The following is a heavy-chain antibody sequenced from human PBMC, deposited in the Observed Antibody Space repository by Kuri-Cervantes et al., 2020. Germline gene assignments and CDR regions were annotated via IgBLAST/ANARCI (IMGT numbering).Heavy chain of an antibody. J-gene: IGHJ3*02. CDR3: ARTNDAFDI. V-gene: IGHV4-30-2*02. CDR1: GGSISSGGYS. Sequence: SQTLSLTCAVSGGSISSGGYSWSWIRQPPGKGLEWIGYIYHSGSTYYNPSLKSRVTISVDTSKNQFSLKLSSVTAADTAVHYCARTNDAFDIWGQGTMVTVSS. CDR2: IYHSGST.